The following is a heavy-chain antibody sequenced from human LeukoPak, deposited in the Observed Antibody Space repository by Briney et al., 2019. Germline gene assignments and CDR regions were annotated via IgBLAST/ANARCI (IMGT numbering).Heavy chain of an antibody. CDR1: GGSISSSSYY. CDR2: IYYSGST. J-gene: IGHJ3*02. CDR3: ARSIVVVVAAADAFDI. D-gene: IGHD2-15*01. V-gene: IGHV4-39*01. Sequence: PSETLSLTCTVSGGSISSSSYYWGWIRQPPGKGLEWIGSIYYSGSTYYNPSLKSRVTISVDTSKNQFSLKLSSMTAADTAVYYCARSIVVVVAAADAFDIWGQGTMVTVSS.